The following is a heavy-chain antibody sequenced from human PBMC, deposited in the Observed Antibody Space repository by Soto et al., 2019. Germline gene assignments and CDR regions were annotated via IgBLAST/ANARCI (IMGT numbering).Heavy chain of an antibody. Sequence: GGSLRLSCAASGFTFSSYGMHWVRQAPGKGLEWVAVISYDGSNKYYADSVKGRFTISRDNSKNTLYLQMNSLRAEDTAVYYCAKDQSDNWNPEQTFDYWGQGTLVTVSS. V-gene: IGHV3-30*18. J-gene: IGHJ4*02. CDR2: ISYDGSNK. D-gene: IGHD1-1*01. CDR3: AKDQSDNWNPEQTFDY. CDR1: GFTFSSYG.